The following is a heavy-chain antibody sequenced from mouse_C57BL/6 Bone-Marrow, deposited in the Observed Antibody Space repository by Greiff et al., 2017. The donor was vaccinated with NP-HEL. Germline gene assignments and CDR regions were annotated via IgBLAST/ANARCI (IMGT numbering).Heavy chain of an antibody. J-gene: IGHJ2*01. V-gene: IGHV1-81*01. CDR3: ARRNYYGSSPCYFDY. CDR1: GYTFTSYG. CDR2: IYPRSGNT. D-gene: IGHD1-1*01. Sequence: VQLQESGAELARPGASVKLSCKASGYTFTSYGISWVKQRTGQGLEWIGEIYPRSGNTYYNEKFKGKATLTVDKSSSTAYMELRSLTSEDSAVYFCARRNYYGSSPCYFDYWGQGTTLTVSS.